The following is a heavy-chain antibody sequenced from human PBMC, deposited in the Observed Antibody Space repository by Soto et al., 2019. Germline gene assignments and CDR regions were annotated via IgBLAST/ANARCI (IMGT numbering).Heavy chain of an antibody. D-gene: IGHD2-21*01. Sequence: QVQLQESGPGLVKPSETLSLTCTVSGGSISSYYWSWIRQPPGKGLEWIGYIYYSGSTNYNPSLKSRVTISVATSKNQFSLKLSSVTAADTAVYYFARRWGGTFDYWGQGTLVTVSS. CDR1: GGSISSYY. J-gene: IGHJ4*02. CDR2: IYYSGST. CDR3: ARRWGGTFDY. V-gene: IGHV4-59*01.